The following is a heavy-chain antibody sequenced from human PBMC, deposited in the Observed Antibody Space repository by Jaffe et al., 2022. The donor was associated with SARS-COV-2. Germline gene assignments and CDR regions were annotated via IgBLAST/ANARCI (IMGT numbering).Heavy chain of an antibody. CDR1: GGSFSGYY. V-gene: IGHV4-34*01. D-gene: IGHD3-10*01. CDR3: ARHTYGSGRILFDY. CDR2: INHSGST. J-gene: IGHJ4*02. Sequence: QVQLQQWGAGLLKPSETLSLTCAVYGGSFSGYYWSWIRQPPGKGLEWIGEINHSGSTNYNPSLKSRVTISVDTSKNQFSLKLSSVTAADTAVYYCARHTYGSGRILFDYWGQGTLVTVSS.